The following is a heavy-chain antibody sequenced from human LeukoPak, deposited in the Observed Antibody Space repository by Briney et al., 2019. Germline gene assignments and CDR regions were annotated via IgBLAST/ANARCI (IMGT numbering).Heavy chain of an antibody. V-gene: IGHV3-21*05. CDR3: ARDLNTGMDV. J-gene: IGHJ6*02. CDR2: ISGNGRFI. D-gene: IGHD2/OR15-2a*01. CDR1: GFTFSSYS. Sequence: GGSLRVSCAASGFTFSSYSMNWVRQAPGNGLEWLSYISGNGRFIEYADSVKGRFTISRDNAQNLLYLQMNSLRAEDTAIYYCARDLNTGMDVWGRGTTVTVSS.